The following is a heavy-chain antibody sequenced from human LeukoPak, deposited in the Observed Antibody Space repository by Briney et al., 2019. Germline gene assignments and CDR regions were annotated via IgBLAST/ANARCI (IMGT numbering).Heavy chain of an antibody. D-gene: IGHD3-3*01. CDR2: IIPIFGTA. Sequence: GASVKVSCKASGYTFTTYDINWVRQAPGQGLEWMGGIIPIFGTANYAQKFQGRVTITADKSTSTAYMELSSLRSEDTAVYYCARTIFDRVTPPYNWFDPWGQGTLVTVSS. J-gene: IGHJ5*02. CDR3: ARTIFDRVTPPYNWFDP. V-gene: IGHV1-69*06. CDR1: GYTFTTYD.